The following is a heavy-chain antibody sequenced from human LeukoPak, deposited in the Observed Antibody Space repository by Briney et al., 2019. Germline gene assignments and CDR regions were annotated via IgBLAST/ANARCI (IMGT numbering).Heavy chain of an antibody. J-gene: IGHJ4*02. CDR3: ARTLSSSWYKD. V-gene: IGHV4-4*07. CDR1: GGSISSYY. D-gene: IGHD6-13*01. CDR2: IYTSGST. Sequence: SETLSLXCTVSGGSISSYYWSWSRQPAGKGLEWIGRIYTSGSTNYNPSLKSRVTMSVDTSKNQFSLKLSSVTAADTAVYYCARTLSSSWYKDWGQGTLVTVSS.